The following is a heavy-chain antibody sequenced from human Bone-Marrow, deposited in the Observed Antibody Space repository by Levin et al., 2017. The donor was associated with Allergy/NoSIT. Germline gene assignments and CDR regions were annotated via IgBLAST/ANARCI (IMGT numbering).Heavy chain of an antibody. CDR1: GYTFTDYY. V-gene: IGHV1-46*01. J-gene: IGHJ4*02. D-gene: IGHD3-22*01. CDR2: INPSGGST. Sequence: GASVKVSCRASGYTFTDYYMHWVRQAPGQGPEWMGVINPSGGSTNYAQKFQGRVTLTRDTSSSTVYMELSSLTSEDTALFYCARGEVSGNYYPHYFAYWGQGTLVIVSS. CDR3: ARGEVSGNYYPHYFAY.